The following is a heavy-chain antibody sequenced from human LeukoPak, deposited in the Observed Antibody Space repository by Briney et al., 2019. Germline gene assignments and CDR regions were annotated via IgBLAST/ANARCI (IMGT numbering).Heavy chain of an antibody. CDR1: GYTFTSYY. CDR2: INPSGGST. V-gene: IGHV1-46*01. D-gene: IGHD3-10*01. Sequence: GASVKVSCKASGYTFTSYYMHWVRQAPGQGLEWMGIINPSGGSTSYAQKFQGRVTMTRDTSTSTVCMELSSLRSEDTAVYYCATMVRSSNWFDPWGQGTLVTVSS. J-gene: IGHJ5*02. CDR3: ATMVRSSNWFDP.